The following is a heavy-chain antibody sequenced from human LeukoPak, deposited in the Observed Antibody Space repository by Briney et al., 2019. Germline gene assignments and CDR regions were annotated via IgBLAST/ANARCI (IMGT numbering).Heavy chain of an antibody. CDR1: GFTFSSYA. J-gene: IGHJ4*02. CDR2: ISGTGGST. CDR3: AKPGGVHSSSWYLYFDD. D-gene: IGHD6-13*01. Sequence: GGSLRLSCASSGFTFSSYAMTWVRQAPGKGLEWVSAISGTGGSTYYADPVKGRFTISRDNSKNTLYLQMNSLRAEDTAVYYCAKPGGVHSSSWYLYFDDWGQGTLVTVSS. V-gene: IGHV3-23*01.